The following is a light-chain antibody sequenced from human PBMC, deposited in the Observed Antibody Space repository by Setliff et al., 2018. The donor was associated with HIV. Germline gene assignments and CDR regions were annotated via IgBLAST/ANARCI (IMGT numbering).Light chain of an antibody. V-gene: IGLV2-14*01. Sequence: QSVLTQPRSVSGSPGQSVTISCTGTSSDVGGYSYVSWYQQHPGKAPKLIIYEVTNRPSGVSNRFSGSKSGNTASLTISGLQAEDEADYYCSSYTSSNTSYVFGAGTKVTVL. CDR1: SSDVGGYSY. CDR2: EVT. CDR3: SSYTSSNTSYV. J-gene: IGLJ1*01.